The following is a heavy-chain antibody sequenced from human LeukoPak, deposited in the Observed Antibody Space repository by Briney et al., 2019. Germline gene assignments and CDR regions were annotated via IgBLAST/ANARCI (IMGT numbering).Heavy chain of an antibody. J-gene: IGHJ4*02. CDR3: ARIYLKSGYTYFDQ. Sequence: ASVKVSCKASGYTFTDYYIHWVGQAPGQGLEWMGRITPKSGVTSYAQNFQGRVTMTRDTSIGTAYMELNRLRFDDTALYYCARIYLKSGYTYFDQWGQGTLITVSS. D-gene: IGHD5-18*01. CDR1: GYTFTDYY. CDR2: ITPKSGVT. V-gene: IGHV1-2*06.